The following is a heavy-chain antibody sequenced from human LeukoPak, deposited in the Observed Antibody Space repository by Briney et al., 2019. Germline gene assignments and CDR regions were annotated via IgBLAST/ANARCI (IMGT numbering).Heavy chain of an antibody. CDR3: ARDGKTGYCSTTSCYTNHYFDY. Sequence: KPGGSLRLSCAASGFTFSDYYMNWIRQAPGKGLEWVSYISSSGSTIYYADPVKGRFTISRDNAKNSLYLQMNSLRAEDTAVYYCARDGKTGYCSTTSCYTNHYFDYWGQGTLVTVSS. D-gene: IGHD2-2*02. J-gene: IGHJ4*02. CDR2: ISSSGSTI. V-gene: IGHV3-11*04. CDR1: GFTFSDYY.